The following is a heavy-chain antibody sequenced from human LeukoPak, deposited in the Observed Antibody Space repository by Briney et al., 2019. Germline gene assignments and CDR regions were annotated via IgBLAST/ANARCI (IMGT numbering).Heavy chain of an antibody. CDR3: ARLTCDSTSCYGKYYFDH. J-gene: IGHJ4*02. CDR2: INGDSSHI. D-gene: IGHD2-2*01. V-gene: IGHV3-21*01. Sequence: GGSLRLSCAASGFTFSAYATDWVRQAPGKGLEWVSSINGDSSHIYYADSVKGRFTIARDNAKNSLHLQMNSLRAEDTAVYYCARLTCDSTSCYGKYYFDHWGQGTLVTVSS. CDR1: GFTFSAYA.